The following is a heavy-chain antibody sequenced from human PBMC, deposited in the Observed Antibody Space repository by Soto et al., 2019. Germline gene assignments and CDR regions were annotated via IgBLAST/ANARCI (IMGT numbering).Heavy chain of an antibody. D-gene: IGHD4-17*01. Sequence: QVHLVESGGGVVQPGTSLRLSCADTGIFFNSFGMHWVRQAPGKGLEWVALIPHDGRSSFYADSVMGRFNISRDNSRDTVFLQMSGLTTEATARYYCMTPGSPDPSDYWGNGTLVTVS. J-gene: IGHJ4*01. CDR2: IPHDGRSS. V-gene: IGHV3-30*03. CDR3: MTPGSPDPSDY. CDR1: GIFFNSFG.